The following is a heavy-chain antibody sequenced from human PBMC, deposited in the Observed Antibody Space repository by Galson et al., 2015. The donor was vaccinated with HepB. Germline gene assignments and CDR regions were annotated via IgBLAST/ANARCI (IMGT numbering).Heavy chain of an antibody. CDR1: GFTFSDYW. V-gene: IGHV3-74*03. D-gene: IGHD1-26*01. CDR3: ARPISGGAAFDI. J-gene: IGHJ3*02. CDR2: INIDESVT. Sequence: SLRLSCAASGFTFSDYWMHWVRQAPGKGLLWVSRINIDESVTTYADSVRGRFSISRDNAKNTLYLQMNSLRVEDTAVYYCARPISGGAAFDIWGQGTMVTVSS.